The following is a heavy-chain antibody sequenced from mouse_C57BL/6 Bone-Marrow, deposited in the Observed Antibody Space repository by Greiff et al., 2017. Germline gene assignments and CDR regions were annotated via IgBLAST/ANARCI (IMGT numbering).Heavy chain of an antibody. CDR1: GYTFTSYG. V-gene: IGHV1-81*01. J-gene: IGHJ4*01. D-gene: IGHD2-4*01. Sequence: QVQLKESGAELARPGASVKLSCKGSGYTFTSYGISWVKQRTGQGLEWIGEIYPRSGNTYYNEKFKGKATLTADKSSSTAYMELRSLTSEDSAVYFCARYLYDYPLYYYAMDYWGQGTSVTVSS. CDR2: IYPRSGNT. CDR3: ARYLYDYPLYYYAMDY.